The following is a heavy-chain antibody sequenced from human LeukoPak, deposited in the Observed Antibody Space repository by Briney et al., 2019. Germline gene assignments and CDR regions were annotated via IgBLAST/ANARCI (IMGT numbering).Heavy chain of an antibody. Sequence: GGSLRLSCAASGFTVSSNYMSWVRQAPGKGLEWVSVIYSGGSTYYADSVKGRFTISRDNSKNTLYPQMNSLRAEDTALYYCAKVEVSAAGGELDPWGQGTLVTVSS. J-gene: IGHJ5*02. CDR2: IYSGGST. CDR3: AKVEVSAAGGELDP. D-gene: IGHD6-25*01. V-gene: IGHV3-53*01. CDR1: GFTVSSNY.